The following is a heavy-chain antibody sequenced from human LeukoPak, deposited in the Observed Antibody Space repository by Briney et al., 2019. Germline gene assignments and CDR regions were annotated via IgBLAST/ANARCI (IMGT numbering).Heavy chain of an antibody. CDR2: IYYSGST. J-gene: IGHJ5*02. Sequence: PGTLSLTCAVSGGSISSSSYYWGWIRQPPGKGLEWIGSIYYSGSTYYNPSLKSRVTISVDTSKNQFSLKLSSVTAADTAVYYCASTVDTAMVSFDPWGQGTLVTVSS. V-gene: IGHV4-39*01. D-gene: IGHD5-18*01. CDR1: GGSISSSSYY. CDR3: ASTVDTAMVSFDP.